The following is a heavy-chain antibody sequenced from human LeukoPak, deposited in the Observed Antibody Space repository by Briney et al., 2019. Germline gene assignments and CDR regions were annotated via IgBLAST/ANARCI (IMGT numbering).Heavy chain of an antibody. J-gene: IGHJ5*02. CDR2: IYYSGST. CDR3: AREPTAMAPYNWFDP. D-gene: IGHD5-18*01. V-gene: IGHV4-59*01. Sequence: SETLSLTCTVSGGSISSYYWSWIRQPPGKGLEWIGYIYYSGSTNYNPSLKSRVTISVDASKNQFSLKLSSVTAADTAVYYCAREPTAMAPYNWFDPWGQGTLVTASS. CDR1: GGSISSYY.